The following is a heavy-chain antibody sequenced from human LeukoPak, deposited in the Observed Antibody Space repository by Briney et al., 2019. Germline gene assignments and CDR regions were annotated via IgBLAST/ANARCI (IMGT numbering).Heavy chain of an antibody. D-gene: IGHD3-22*01. CDR2: IYYSGST. CDR1: GGSISSYY. Sequence: SETLSLTCTVSGGSISSYYWSWIRQPPGKGLEWIGYIYYSGSTNYNPSLKSRVTISVDTSKNQFSLKLSSVTAADTAVYYCARDNILDGDYYDSSGYYPPLNWFDPWGQGTLVTVSS. V-gene: IGHV4-59*01. J-gene: IGHJ5*02. CDR3: ARDNILDGDYYDSSGYYPPLNWFDP.